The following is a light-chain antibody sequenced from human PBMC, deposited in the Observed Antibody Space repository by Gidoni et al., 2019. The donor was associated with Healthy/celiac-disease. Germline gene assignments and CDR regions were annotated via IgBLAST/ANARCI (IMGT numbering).Light chain of an antibody. Sequence: QSVLTQPPSASGTPGQRVAISCSGSSSNIGSNTVNWYQQPPGTAPKLLSYSNNQRPSGVPDRFSGSKSGTSASLAISGLQSEDEADYYCAAWDDSLNAVVFGGGTKLTVL. J-gene: IGLJ2*01. V-gene: IGLV1-44*01. CDR2: SNN. CDR3: AAWDDSLNAVV. CDR1: SSNIGSNT.